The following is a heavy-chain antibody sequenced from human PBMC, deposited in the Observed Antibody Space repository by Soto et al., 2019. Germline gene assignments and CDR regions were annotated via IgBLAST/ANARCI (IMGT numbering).Heavy chain of an antibody. CDR2: IFWDDDK. V-gene: IGHV2-5*02. J-gene: IGHJ4*02. Sequence: QVTLQESGPTLVKPTQTLTLTCTFSGFSRSTSGVGVGWIRQLPGKAPEWLATIFWDDDKRYSPSLRNRLTVTKDTFKNQVVLRMTNTDPVDTATYYSAHRPNWGFVDFDSWGQGMLVTVSS. CDR3: AHRPNWGFVDFDS. D-gene: IGHD3-3*01. CDR1: GFSRSTSGVG.